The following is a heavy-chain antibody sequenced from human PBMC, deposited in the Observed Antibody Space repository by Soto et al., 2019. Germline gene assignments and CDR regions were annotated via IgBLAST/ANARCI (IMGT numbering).Heavy chain of an antibody. CDR2: IYYSGST. V-gene: IGHV4-30-4*01. J-gene: IGHJ4*02. Sequence: SETLALTCTVSGGSISSGDYYWSWIRQPPGKCLEWIGYIYYSGSTYYNPSLKSRVTISVDTSKNQFSLKLSSVTAADTAVYYCARARDIVVDRYYFDYWGQGTLVTVYS. CDR1: GGSISSGDYY. D-gene: IGHD2-2*01. CDR3: ARARDIVVDRYYFDY.